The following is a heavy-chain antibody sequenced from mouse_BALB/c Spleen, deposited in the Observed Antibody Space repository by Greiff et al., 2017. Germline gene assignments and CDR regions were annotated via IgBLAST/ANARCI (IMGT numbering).Heavy chain of an antibody. J-gene: IGHJ3*01. CDR1: GYTFTSYW. CDR3: ANHYYYGSSWDPWFAY. V-gene: IGHV1-74*01. D-gene: IGHD1-1*01. Sequence: VQLQQSGPELVRPGASVKMSCKASGYTFTSYWMHWVKQRPGQGLEWIGMIDPSNSETRLNQKFKDKATLNVDKSSNTAYMQLSSLTSEDSAVYYCANHYYYGSSWDPWFAYWGQGTLVTVSA. CDR2: IDPSNSET.